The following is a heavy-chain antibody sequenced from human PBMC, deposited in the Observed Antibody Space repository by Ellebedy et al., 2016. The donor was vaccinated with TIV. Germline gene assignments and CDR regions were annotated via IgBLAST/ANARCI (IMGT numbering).Heavy chain of an antibody. CDR3: ATSQASSTYYYDSSGYYLDY. CDR2: FDPEDGET. V-gene: IGHV1-24*01. J-gene: IGHJ4*02. D-gene: IGHD3-22*01. Sequence: ASVKVSCKTSGYIFTNIYLHWVRQAPGKGLEWMGGFDPEDGETIYAQKFQGRVTMTEDTSTDTAYMELSSLRSEDTAVYYCATSQASSTYYYDSSGYYLDYWGQGTLVTVSP. CDR1: GYIFTNIY.